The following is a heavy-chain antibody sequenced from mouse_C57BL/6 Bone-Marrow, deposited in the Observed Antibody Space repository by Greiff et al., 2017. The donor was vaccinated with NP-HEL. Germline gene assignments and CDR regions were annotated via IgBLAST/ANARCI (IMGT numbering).Heavy chain of an antibody. Sequence: EVKLQQSGAELVKPGASVKLSCTASGFNIKDYYMHWVKQRTEQGLEWIGRIDPEDGETKYAPKFQGKATITADQSSNTAYLQLSSLTSEDTSVYYCVTPLWLLHTMDYWGQGTSVTVSS. CDR1: GFNIKDYY. CDR2: IDPEDGET. V-gene: IGHV14-2*01. CDR3: VTPLWLLHTMDY. J-gene: IGHJ4*01. D-gene: IGHD2-3*01.